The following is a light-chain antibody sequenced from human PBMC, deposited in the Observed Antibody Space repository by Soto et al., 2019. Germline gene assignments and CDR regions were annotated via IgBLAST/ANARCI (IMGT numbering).Light chain of an antibody. Sequence: DIQMTQSPSSLSASVGDRVTITCRASQTMNNYLNWYQQKPGKAPKLLIYAASSLQSGVPSRFSGSGSGTDFHPTIGSLQPEDFATYYNQQGYSPPYTFGPGTKLEIK. V-gene: IGKV1-39*01. J-gene: IGKJ2*01. CDR2: AAS. CDR1: QTMNNY. CDR3: QQGYSPPYT.